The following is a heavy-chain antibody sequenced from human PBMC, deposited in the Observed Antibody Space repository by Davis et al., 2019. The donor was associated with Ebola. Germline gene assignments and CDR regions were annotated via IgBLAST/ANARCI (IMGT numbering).Heavy chain of an antibody. CDR1: GFTLSSYW. V-gene: IGHV3-74*01. CDR3: ATRRTPYGLDV. D-gene: IGHD6-6*01. CDR2: INSDGSTR. Sequence: PGGSLRLSCAVSGFTLSSYWMSWVRQAPGKGLVWVSRINSDGSTRNYADSVKGRFTISRDNAKNTLYLQINSLRAEDTAVYYCATRRTPYGLDVWGQGTTVTVSS. J-gene: IGHJ6*02.